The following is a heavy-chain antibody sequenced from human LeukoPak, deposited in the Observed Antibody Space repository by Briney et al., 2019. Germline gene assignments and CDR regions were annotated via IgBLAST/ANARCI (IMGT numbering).Heavy chain of an antibody. Sequence: GGSLRLSCSASGFTFSSYSMNWVRQAPGKGLEWVGRIKSKIDGGTTDYGAPVKGRFTISRDDSKNTLYLQMNSLKSEDTAVYYCTTIRGFCSGRSCLGYWGQGTLVTVSS. CDR2: IKSKIDGGTT. D-gene: IGHD2-15*01. CDR1: GFTFSSYS. J-gene: IGHJ4*02. V-gene: IGHV3-15*01. CDR3: TTIRGFCSGRSCLGY.